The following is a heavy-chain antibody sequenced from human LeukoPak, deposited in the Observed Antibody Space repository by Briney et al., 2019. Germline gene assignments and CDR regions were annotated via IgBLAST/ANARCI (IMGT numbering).Heavy chain of an antibody. V-gene: IGHV1-2*02. CDR2: INPKSGGT. J-gene: IGHJ4*02. CDR3: AREGGTDYGDGHYFDY. CDR1: GYTFTGYY. D-gene: IGHD4-17*01. Sequence: ASVKVSCKASGYTFTGYYMHWVRQAPGQGLEWMGWINPKSGGTDYAPKFQGRVTTTRDMSISTVYMDLSNLRSDDTAVYYCAREGGTDYGDGHYFDYWGQGTLVIVSS.